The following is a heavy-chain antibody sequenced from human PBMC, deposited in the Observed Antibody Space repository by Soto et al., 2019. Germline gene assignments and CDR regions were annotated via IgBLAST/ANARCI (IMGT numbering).Heavy chain of an antibody. CDR1: GFTLSTYW. CDR3: ARGGGKYYATRGGGRMDV. V-gene: IGHV3-7*01. J-gene: IGHJ6*02. CDR2: IKQDESEK. Sequence: EVQLVESGGGLVQPGGSLRLSCVASGFTLSTYWMNWVRQAPGKGLEWVANIKQDESEKYYVDSVKGRFTISRDNAKNSLNQQMNSLRDEETAVYYCARGGGKYYATRGGGRMDVWGQGTTVTVSS. D-gene: IGHD2-15*01.